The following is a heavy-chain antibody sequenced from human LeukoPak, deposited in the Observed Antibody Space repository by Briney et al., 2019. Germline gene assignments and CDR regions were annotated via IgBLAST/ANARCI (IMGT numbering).Heavy chain of an antibody. CDR2: IYTSGST. D-gene: IGHD3/OR15-3a*01. Sequence: PSETLSLTCTVSGGSISSGSYYWSWIRQPAGKGLEWIGRIYTSGSTNYNPSLKSRVTISVDTSKNQFSLKLSSVTAADTAVYYCARARTGPYLGDPFDIWGQGTMVTVSS. CDR3: ARARTGPYLGDPFDI. CDR1: GGSISSGSYY. J-gene: IGHJ3*02. V-gene: IGHV4-61*02.